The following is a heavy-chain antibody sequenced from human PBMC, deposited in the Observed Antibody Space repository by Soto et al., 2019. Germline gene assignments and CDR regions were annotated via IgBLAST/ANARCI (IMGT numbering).Heavy chain of an antibody. Sequence: QVQLVESGGGVVQPGRSLRLSCAASGFTFSSYGMHWVRQAPGKGLEWVAVISFDGSNKYHADSVKGRFTISRDNSKNTLYLQMNSLRAEDTAVYYCARADDSSGYYSYYFDYWGQGTLVTLSS. D-gene: IGHD3-22*01. CDR3: ARADDSSGYYSYYFDY. V-gene: IGHV3-30-3*01. CDR2: ISFDGSNK. CDR1: GFTFSSYG. J-gene: IGHJ4*02.